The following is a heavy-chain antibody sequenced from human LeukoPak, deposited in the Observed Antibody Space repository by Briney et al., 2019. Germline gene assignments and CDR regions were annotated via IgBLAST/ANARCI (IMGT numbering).Heavy chain of an antibody. CDR2: INHRGST. D-gene: IGHD2-2*01. Sequence: PSETLSLTCAVYGGSFSGYYWSWIRQPPGKGLEWIGEINHRGSTNYNPSLKSRVTISVDTSKNQFSLKLSSVTAADTAVYYCARVVYCSSTSCSYYGMDVWGKGTTVTVSS. CDR1: GGSFSGYY. V-gene: IGHV4-34*01. J-gene: IGHJ6*04. CDR3: ARVVYCSSTSCSYYGMDV.